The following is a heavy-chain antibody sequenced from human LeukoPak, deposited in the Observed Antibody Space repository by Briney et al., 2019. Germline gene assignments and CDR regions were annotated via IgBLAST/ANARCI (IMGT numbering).Heavy chain of an antibody. V-gene: IGHV1-69*05. CDR3: ARARGSGSYYGHDYYYYYYMDV. D-gene: IGHD3-10*01. CDR2: IIPIFGTP. Sequence: SVKVSCKASGGTFSSYAISWVRQAPGQGLEWMGGIIPIFGTPKYAQKFQGRVTITTDESTSTAYMELSSLRSEDTAVYYCARARGSGSYYGHDYYYYYYMDVWGQGTTVTVSS. J-gene: IGHJ6*03. CDR1: GGTFSSYA.